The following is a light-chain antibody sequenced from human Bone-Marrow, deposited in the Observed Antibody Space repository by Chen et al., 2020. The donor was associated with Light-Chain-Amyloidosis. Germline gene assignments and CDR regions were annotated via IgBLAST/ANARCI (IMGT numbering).Light chain of an antibody. Sequence: SYELTQPPSVSVSPGQTARLTCSGDDLPTKYAVWYQQKPGQAPVLVIHRDTERPSGISERFSGPSAGTTATLTISGVQAEDEADYHCQSADSSGTYEVIFGGGTKLTVL. J-gene: IGLJ2*01. V-gene: IGLV3-25*03. CDR2: RDT. CDR3: QSADSSGTYEVI. CDR1: DLPTKY.